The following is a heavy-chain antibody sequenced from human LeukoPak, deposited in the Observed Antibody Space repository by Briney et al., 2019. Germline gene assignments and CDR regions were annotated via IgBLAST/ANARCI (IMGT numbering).Heavy chain of an antibody. CDR1: GFTVSSNH. CDR2: IYSGGST. V-gene: IGHV3-53*04. J-gene: IGHJ4*02. Sequence: GGSLRLSCAASGFTVSSNHMSWVRQAPGKGLEWVSVIYSGGSTYYADSVKGRFTISRHNSKNTLYLQMNSLRAEDTAVYYCAREKYSLFDYWGQGTLVTVSS. CDR3: AREKYSLFDY. D-gene: IGHD5-18*01.